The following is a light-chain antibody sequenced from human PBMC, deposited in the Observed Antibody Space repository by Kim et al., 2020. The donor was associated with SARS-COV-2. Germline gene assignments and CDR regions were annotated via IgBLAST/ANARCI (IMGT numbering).Light chain of an antibody. V-gene: IGLV3-27*01. CDR3: YSTADNNVV. Sequence: SWSPGQTARITSSGDVLAKKYARWFQQKPGQAPVLVIYKDSERPAGIPERFSGSSSGTTVTLTISGAQVEDEADYYCYSTADNNVVFGGGTQLTVL. J-gene: IGLJ2*01. CDR2: KDS. CDR1: VLAKKY.